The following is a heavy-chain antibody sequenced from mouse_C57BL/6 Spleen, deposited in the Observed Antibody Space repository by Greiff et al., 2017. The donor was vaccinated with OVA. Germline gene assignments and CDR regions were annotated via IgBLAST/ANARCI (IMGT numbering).Heavy chain of an antibody. CDR1: GYTFTSYW. V-gene: IGHV1-7*01. CDR3: ARSESNYVGSFDY. J-gene: IGHJ2*01. CDR2: INPSSGYT. Sequence: VQLQQSGAELAKPGASVKLSCKASGYTFTSYWMRWVKQRPGQGLEWIGYINPSSGYTKYNQKFKDKATLTADKSSSTAYMQLSSLTYEDSAVYYCARSESNYVGSFDYWGQGTTLTVSS. D-gene: IGHD2-5*01.